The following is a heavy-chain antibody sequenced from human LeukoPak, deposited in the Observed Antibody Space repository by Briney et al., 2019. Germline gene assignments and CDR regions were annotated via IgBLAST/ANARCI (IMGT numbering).Heavy chain of an antibody. CDR3: AKKTMIVVVTPLDY. J-gene: IGHJ4*02. CDR1: GFTFSSYA. D-gene: IGHD3-22*01. V-gene: IGHV3-23*01. CDR2: ISGSGGST. Sequence: GGSLRLSCAASGFTFSSYAMSWVRQAPGKGLEWVSAISGSGGSTYYADSVKGRFTISRDNSKNTLYLQMNSLRAEDTAVYYCAKKTMIVVVTPLDYWGQGTLVTASS.